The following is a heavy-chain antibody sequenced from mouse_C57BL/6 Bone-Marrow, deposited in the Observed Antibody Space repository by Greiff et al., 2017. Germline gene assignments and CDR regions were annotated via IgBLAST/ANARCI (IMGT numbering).Heavy chain of an antibody. V-gene: IGHV1-78*01. CDR1: GYTFTDHT. CDR2: IYPRDGST. J-gene: IGHJ2*01. CDR3: ERWTIGDDEGYYFDY. D-gene: IGHD2-14*01. Sequence: VQLQQSDAELVKPGASVKISCKVSGYTFTDHTIHWMKQRPEQGLEWIGYIYPRDGSTKYNEKFKGKATLTSDKSSSTTYMQLNSLTSEDSAVYFCERWTIGDDEGYYFDYWGQGTTLTVSS.